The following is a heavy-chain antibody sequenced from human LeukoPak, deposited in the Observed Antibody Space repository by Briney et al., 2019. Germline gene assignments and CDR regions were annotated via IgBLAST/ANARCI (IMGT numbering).Heavy chain of an antibody. CDR3: ARDRQQLVRGDYFDY. CDR2: IYYNGDT. D-gene: IGHD6-13*01. J-gene: IGHJ4*02. CDR1: GGSISSGSYY. Sequence: SETLSLTCTVSGGSISSGSYYWGWIRQPPGKGLEWIGSIYYNGDTYYYPSLKSRVTISIDTSKNRFSLKLSSVTAADTALYYCARDRQQLVRGDYFDYWGQGTLVTVSS. V-gene: IGHV4-39*07.